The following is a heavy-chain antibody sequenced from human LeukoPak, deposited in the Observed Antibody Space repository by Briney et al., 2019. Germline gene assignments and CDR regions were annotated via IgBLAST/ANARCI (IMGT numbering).Heavy chain of an antibody. D-gene: IGHD3-3*01. CDR3: AKDYDFWSDDKGYFDY. CDR1: GFTFSSYA. V-gene: IGHV3-30*02. CDR2: IRYDGSNK. J-gene: IGHJ4*02. Sequence: GGSLRPSCAASGFTFSSYAMHWVRQAPGKGLEWVAFIRYDGSNKYYADSVKGRFTISRDNSKNTLYLQMNSLRAEDTAVYYCAKDYDFWSDDKGYFDYWGQGTLVTVSS.